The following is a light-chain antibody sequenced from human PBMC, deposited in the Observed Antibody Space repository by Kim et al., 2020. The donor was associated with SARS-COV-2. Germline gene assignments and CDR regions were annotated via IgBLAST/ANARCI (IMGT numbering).Light chain of an antibody. CDR3: QQYNNWPGS. CDR1: QSVSSN. Sequence: SVSPGERATLSCRASQSVSSNLAWYQQKLGQAPRLLISGASTRATGIPARFSGSGSGTEFTLTISSLQSEDFAVYYCQQYNNWPGSFGQGTKLEI. CDR2: GAS. V-gene: IGKV3-15*01. J-gene: IGKJ2*04.